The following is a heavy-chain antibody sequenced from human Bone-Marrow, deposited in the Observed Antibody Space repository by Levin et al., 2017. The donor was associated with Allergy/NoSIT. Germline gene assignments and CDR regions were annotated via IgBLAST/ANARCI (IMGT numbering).Heavy chain of an antibody. J-gene: IGHJ3*02. D-gene: IGHD1-26*01. CDR2: INPNSGDT. CDR3: ARGGTDSWYRAFDM. V-gene: IGHV1-2*02. CDR1: GYRFTDYY. Sequence: PGGSLRLSCKTSGYRFTDYYMHWVRQAPGQGLKWMGCINPNSGDTNYAGDFQARVSLTRDSFSGTAYMRLDGLNGADKAVYYCARGGTDSWYRAFDMWGHGTMVTVSS.